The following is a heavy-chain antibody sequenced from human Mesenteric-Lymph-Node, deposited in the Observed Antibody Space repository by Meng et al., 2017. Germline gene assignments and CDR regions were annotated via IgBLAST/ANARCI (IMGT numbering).Heavy chain of an antibody. CDR3: ARDASPDGRWEYYFDY. V-gene: IGHV4-38-2*02. D-gene: IGHD1-26*01. J-gene: IGHJ4*02. Sequence: SKTLSLTCTVSGYSISSNYYWGWIRQPPGKGLEWIGTIYHGGSTYDNPSLKSRVTISVDTSKNQFSLKLSSVTAADTAVYYCARDASPDGRWEYYFDYWGQGTLVTVSS. CDR2: IYHGGST. CDR1: GYSISSNYY.